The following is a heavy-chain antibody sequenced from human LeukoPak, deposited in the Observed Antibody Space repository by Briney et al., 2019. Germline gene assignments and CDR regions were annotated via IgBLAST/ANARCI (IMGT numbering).Heavy chain of an antibody. CDR3: ARAKPKNMVRGLIMRRESRYYFDY. CDR1: GFTFSSYS. CDR2: ISSRSATI. J-gene: IGHJ4*02. D-gene: IGHD3-10*01. Sequence: GGSLRLSCAASGFTFSSYSMNWVRQAPGKGLEWVSYISSRSATIYYADSVKGRFTISRDNAKNSLYLQMNSLRAEDTAVYYCARAKPKNMVRGLIMRRESRYYFDYWGQGTLVTVSS. V-gene: IGHV3-48*01.